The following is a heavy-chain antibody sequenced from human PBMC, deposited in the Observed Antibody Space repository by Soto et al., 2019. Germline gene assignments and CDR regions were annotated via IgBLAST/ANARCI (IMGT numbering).Heavy chain of an antibody. J-gene: IGHJ4*02. CDR3: AKAHYDILTGYRGIDY. CDR1: GGSFSGYY. Sequence: SETLSLTCAVYGGSFSGYYWSWIRQPPGKGLEWIGEINHSGSTNYNPSLKSRVTISVDTSKNQLSLKLSSVTAADTAVYYCAKAHYDILTGYRGIDYRGQGTLVTVSS. D-gene: IGHD3-9*01. CDR2: INHSGST. V-gene: IGHV4-34*01.